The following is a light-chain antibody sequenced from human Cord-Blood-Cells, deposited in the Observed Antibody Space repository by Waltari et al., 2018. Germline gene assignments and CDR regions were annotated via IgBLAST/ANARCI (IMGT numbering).Light chain of an antibody. J-gene: IGKJ1*01. Sequence: DIQMTQSPSSLSASVGDRVTLTCRGNQSISSYLNWYQQKPGKAPKLLIYAASSLQSGVPSRLSGSGSGTDFTLTISSLQPEDFATFYCQQSYSTPWTFGQGTKVEIK. CDR2: AAS. CDR1: QSISSY. V-gene: IGKV1-39*01. CDR3: QQSYSTPWT.